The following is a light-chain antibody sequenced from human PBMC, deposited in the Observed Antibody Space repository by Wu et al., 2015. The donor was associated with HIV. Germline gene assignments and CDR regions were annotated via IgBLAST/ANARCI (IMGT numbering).Light chain of an antibody. CDR3: QQYNNWPPWT. V-gene: IGKV3-15*01. Sequence: EIVLTQSPGTLSLSPGERATLSCRASQSVRRYLAWYQHKPGQAPRLLIYDTSTRATGIPARFSGSGSGTEFTLSISSMLSEDFAVYYCQQYNNWPPWTFGQGTKVEIK. J-gene: IGKJ1*01. CDR1: QSVRRY. CDR2: DTS.